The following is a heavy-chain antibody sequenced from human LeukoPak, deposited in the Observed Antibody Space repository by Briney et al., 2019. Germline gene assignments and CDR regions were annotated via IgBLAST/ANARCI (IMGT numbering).Heavy chain of an antibody. Sequence: PGGSLRLSCAASGFTLSSYAMTWVRQAPGKGLEWVSDIGDSGATTYYADSVKGRFTISRDNSKNTLYLQMSSLRAEDTAVYFCASFHYYGSGDYYLSYWGQGTLVTVSS. CDR1: GFTLSSYA. V-gene: IGHV3-23*01. D-gene: IGHD3-10*01. CDR2: IGDSGATT. CDR3: ASFHYYGSGDYYLSY. J-gene: IGHJ4*02.